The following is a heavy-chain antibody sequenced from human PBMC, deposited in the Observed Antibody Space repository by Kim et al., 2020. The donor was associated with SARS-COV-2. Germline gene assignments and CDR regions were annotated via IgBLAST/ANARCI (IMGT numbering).Heavy chain of an antibody. CDR3: ARGAVTTGYYFDY. V-gene: IGHV1-69*01. Sequence: YAQKFQGRVTITADESTSTAYMELSSLRSEDTAVYYCARGAVTTGYYFDYWGQGTLVTVSS. J-gene: IGHJ4*02. D-gene: IGHD4-17*01.